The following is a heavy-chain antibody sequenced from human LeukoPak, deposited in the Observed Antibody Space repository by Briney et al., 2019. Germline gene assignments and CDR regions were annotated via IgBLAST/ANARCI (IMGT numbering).Heavy chain of an antibody. J-gene: IGHJ6*03. V-gene: IGHV3-21*01. CDR1: GFTFSSYS. CDR2: ISSSSSYI. D-gene: IGHD1-26*01. CDR3: ARDAYSGAYGDTYYYFMDV. Sequence: GGSLRLSCAASGFTFSSYSMNWVRQAPGKGREWVSSISSSSSYIYYADSVKGRFTISRDNAKNSLYLQMNSLRAEDTAVYYCARDAYSGAYGDTYYYFMDVWGKGTTVTISS.